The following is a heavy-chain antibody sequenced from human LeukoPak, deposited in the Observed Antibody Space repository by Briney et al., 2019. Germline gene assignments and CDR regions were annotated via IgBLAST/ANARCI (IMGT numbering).Heavy chain of an antibody. CDR1: GFTFTSYS. J-gene: IGHJ4*02. CDR3: AKGGKWDVTPFDY. D-gene: IGHD1-26*01. Sequence: GGSLRLSCAASGFTFTSYSMNWVRQAPGKGLEWVSTISGGGDSTYYADSVKGRFTISRDNSKNTLYLQVNSLRAEDTAVYYCAKGGKWDVTPFDYWGQGNLVTVSS. V-gene: IGHV3-23*01. CDR2: ISGGGDST.